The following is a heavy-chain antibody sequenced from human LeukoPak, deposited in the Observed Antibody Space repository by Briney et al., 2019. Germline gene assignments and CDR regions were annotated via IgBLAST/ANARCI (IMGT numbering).Heavy chain of an antibody. J-gene: IGHJ6*03. V-gene: IGHV3-7*01. CDR3: AKRDYTSYYYYMDV. CDR1: GFKFDSYW. Sequence: PGGSLRLSCAASGFKFDSYWMSWVRQTPGKGLEWVANIKEDESEKYYVDSVKGRFTISRDNALYLQMNSLRAEDTAVYYCAKRDYTSYYYYMDVWGKGTTVTLSS. D-gene: IGHD3-16*01. CDR2: IKEDESEK.